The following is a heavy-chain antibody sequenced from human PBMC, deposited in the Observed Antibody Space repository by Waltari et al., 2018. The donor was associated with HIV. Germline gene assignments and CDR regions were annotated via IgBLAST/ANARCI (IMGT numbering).Heavy chain of an antibody. J-gene: IGHJ1*01. CDR2: FDPKNGEP. D-gene: IGHD2-15*01. V-gene: IGHV1-24*01. Sequence: QVHLIQSAFDMKRPGASVTIACKVSGYPLSDLSMQWVRQGPGHRLEWMGGFDPKNGEPVYSQRFWGRVSLAEDTSEDTAYLELNRLTSDDTAVYYCVTLYKQSPLYSNFWGQGTLVTVSP. CDR1: GYPLSDLS. CDR3: VTLYKQSPLYSNF.